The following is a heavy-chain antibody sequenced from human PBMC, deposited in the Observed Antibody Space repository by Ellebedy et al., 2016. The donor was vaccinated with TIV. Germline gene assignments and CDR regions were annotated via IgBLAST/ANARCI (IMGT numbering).Heavy chain of an antibody. Sequence: SETLSLTXSVSGGSITSHYWSWIRQPPGKGLEWIGYIHHHGSTNDNPSLKSRVTISLDTSNNQFSLRLSSVTAADTAVYYCAGDRMYFYDSSGSYKYYGMDVWGQGTTVTVSS. V-gene: IGHV4-59*11. D-gene: IGHD3-22*01. CDR2: IHHHGST. CDR1: GGSITSHY. J-gene: IGHJ6*02. CDR3: AGDRMYFYDSSGSYKYYGMDV.